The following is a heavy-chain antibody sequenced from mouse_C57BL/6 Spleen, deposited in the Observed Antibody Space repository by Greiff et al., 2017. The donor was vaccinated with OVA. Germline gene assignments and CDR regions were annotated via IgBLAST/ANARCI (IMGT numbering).Heavy chain of an antibody. D-gene: IGHD1-1*01. CDR1: GYTFTSYW. J-gene: IGHJ1*03. CDR2: IYPGNSDT. V-gene: IGHV1-5*01. Sequence: VQLQQSGTVLARPGASVKMSCKTSGYTFTSYWMHWVKQRPGQGLEWIGAIYPGNSDTSYNQKFKGKAKPTAVTSASTAYMELSSLTNEDSAVYYCTRERRITTDGTGFEVWGTGTTVTVSS. CDR3: TRERRITTDGTGFEV.